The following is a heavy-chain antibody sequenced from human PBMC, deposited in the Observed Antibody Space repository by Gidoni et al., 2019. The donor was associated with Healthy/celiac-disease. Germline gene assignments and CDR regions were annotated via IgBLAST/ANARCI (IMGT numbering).Heavy chain of an antibody. CDR1: GGSISSGSYY. V-gene: IGHV4-61*02. Sequence: QVQLQESGPGLVKPSQTLSLTCTVSGGSISSGSYYWSWIRQPAGKGLEWIVRIYTSGSTNYNPSLKSRVTISVDTSKNQFSLKLSSVTAADTAVYYCARVGVAVAGTGSDYWGQGTLVTVSS. D-gene: IGHD6-19*01. CDR3: ARVGVAVAGTGSDY. CDR2: IYTSGST. J-gene: IGHJ4*02.